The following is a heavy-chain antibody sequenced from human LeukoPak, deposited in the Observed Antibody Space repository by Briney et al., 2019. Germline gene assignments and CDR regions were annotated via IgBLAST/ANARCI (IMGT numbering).Heavy chain of an antibody. CDR3: ARDIADCSSGICYNIRFDS. J-gene: IGHJ5*01. CDR2: IYSGGST. Sequence: PGGSLRLSCAASEFSVGSNYMTWVRQAPGKGLEWVSLIYSGGSTYYADSVKGRFTISRDNSKNTLYLQMNSLRAEDTAVYYCARDIADCSSGICYNIRFDSWGQGTRVIVSS. CDR1: EFSVGSNY. V-gene: IGHV3-66*01. D-gene: IGHD2-15*01.